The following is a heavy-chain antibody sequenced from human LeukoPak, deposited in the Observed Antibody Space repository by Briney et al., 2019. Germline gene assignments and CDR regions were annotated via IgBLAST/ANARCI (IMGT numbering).Heavy chain of an antibody. D-gene: IGHD2/OR15-2a*01. J-gene: IGHJ4*02. V-gene: IGHV3-74*01. CDR1: GFTVSSNY. CDR2: IRSDGSDE. CDR3: ARDWFHAIDY. Sequence: GGSLRLSCAASGFTVSSNYMSWVRQAPGKGLVWVSRIRSDGSDERYAEAVKGRFTISGDNAKNTLYLQMNSLRDEDTAVYYCARDWFHAIDYWGQGTLVTVSS.